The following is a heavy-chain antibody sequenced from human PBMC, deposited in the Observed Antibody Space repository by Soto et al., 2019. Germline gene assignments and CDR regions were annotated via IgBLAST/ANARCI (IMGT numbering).Heavy chain of an antibody. CDR3: ARTIYCRDTSCYPGYHWFDP. Sequence: SETLSLTCTVSGGSISSCGYYWSWIRQHAAKGLEWIGYINYTGTTYYNPSLKSRVTMSVDTSKNQFSLELSSVTAADTAVYYCARTIYCRDTSCYPGYHWFDPWGQGTLVTVSS. D-gene: IGHD2-15*01. CDR1: GGSISSCGYY. CDR2: INYTGTT. V-gene: IGHV4-31*03. J-gene: IGHJ5*02.